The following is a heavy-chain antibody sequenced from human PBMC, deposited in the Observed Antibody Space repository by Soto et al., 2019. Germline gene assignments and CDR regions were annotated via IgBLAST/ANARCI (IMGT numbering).Heavy chain of an antibody. CDR2: FDPEDGET. D-gene: IGHD2-21*02. CDR3: ATSGFYCGGDCPLYYYYGMDV. V-gene: IGHV1-24*01. J-gene: IGHJ6*02. CDR1: GYTLTELS. Sequence: QVQLVQSGAEVKKPGASVKVSCKVSGYTLTELSMHWVRQAPGKGLEWMGGFDPEDGETIYAQKFQGRVTMTEDTSTDTAYMELSSLRSEDTAVYYCATSGFYCGGDCPLYYYYGMDVWGQGTTVTVSS.